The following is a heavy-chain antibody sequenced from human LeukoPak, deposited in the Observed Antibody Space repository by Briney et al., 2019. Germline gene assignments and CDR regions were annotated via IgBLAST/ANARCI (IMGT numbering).Heavy chain of an antibody. V-gene: IGHV3-23*01. Sequence: GGSLRLSCAASGFTFSSYAMSWVRQAPGKGLEWVSATTGSGGSTYYADSVKGRFTVSRDNSKNTLYLQMNSLRAEDTAVYYCAKGNRITMIVVVTPFDYWGQGTLVTVSS. CDR3: AKGNRITMIVVVTPFDY. CDR2: TTGSGGST. D-gene: IGHD3-22*01. J-gene: IGHJ4*02. CDR1: GFTFSSYA.